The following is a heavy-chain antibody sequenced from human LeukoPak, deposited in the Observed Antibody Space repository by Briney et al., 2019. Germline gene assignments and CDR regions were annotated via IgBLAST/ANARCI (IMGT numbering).Heavy chain of an antibody. CDR1: GFTFSSYA. CDR3: ARDRRWFGTFDP. J-gene: IGHJ5*02. D-gene: IGHD3-10*01. Sequence: PGRSLRPSCAASGFTFSSYAMHWVRQAPGKGLEWVAVISYDGSNKYYADSVKGRFTISRDNSKNTLYLQMNSLRAEDTAVYYCARDRRWFGTFDPWGQGTLVTVSS. CDR2: ISYDGSNK. V-gene: IGHV3-30*04.